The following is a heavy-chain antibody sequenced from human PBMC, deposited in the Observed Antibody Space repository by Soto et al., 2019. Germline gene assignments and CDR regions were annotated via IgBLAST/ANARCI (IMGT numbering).Heavy chain of an antibody. J-gene: IGHJ4*02. CDR1: GGTFSSYA. Sequence: QVQLVQSGAEVKKPGSSVKVSCKASGGTFSSYAISWVRQAPGQGLEWMGGIIPIFGTANYAQKFQGRVTITADKSTSTAYMELSSLRSEDTAVYYCARSPGLGASSMVRGVIITPYFDYWGQGTLVTVSS. CDR2: IIPIFGTA. V-gene: IGHV1-69*06. CDR3: ARSPGLGASSMVRGVIITPYFDY. D-gene: IGHD3-10*01.